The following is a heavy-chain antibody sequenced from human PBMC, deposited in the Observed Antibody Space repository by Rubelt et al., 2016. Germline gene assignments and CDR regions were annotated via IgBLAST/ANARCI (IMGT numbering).Heavy chain of an antibody. CDR1: GFTYSNYW. Sequence: EVQLVESGGGLVQPGGSLRLSCAASGFTYSNYWMSWVRQAPGKGLEWVSAFSGRDGVAFYADSVKGRFTVSRDNSKNTLYLQMNSLTAEDTGIYFCAKEGDTVGPTQFDYWGQGTLVTVSS. V-gene: IGHV3-23*04. CDR3: AKEGDTVGPTQFDY. CDR2: FSGRDGVA. J-gene: IGHJ4*02. D-gene: IGHD5-12*01.